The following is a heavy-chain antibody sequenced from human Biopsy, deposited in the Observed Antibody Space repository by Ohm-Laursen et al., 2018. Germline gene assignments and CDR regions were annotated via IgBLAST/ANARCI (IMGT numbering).Heavy chain of an antibody. Sequence: SLRLSCTAFGFTFSNYAMSWVRQTPGKGLEWVSTISSSSDNIYYVDSVKGRFTISRDNAKNSLYLQMNSLRAEDTAVYYCARSRGSSGIATIYYYGMDVWGQGTTVTVSS. J-gene: IGHJ6*02. CDR2: ISSSSDNI. D-gene: IGHD3-10*01. CDR1: GFTFSNYA. V-gene: IGHV3-21*01. CDR3: ARSRGSSGIATIYYYGMDV.